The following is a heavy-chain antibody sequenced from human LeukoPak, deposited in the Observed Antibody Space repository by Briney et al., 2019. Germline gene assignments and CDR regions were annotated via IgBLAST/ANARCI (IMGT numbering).Heavy chain of an antibody. CDR2: IYTSGST. J-gene: IGHJ4*02. D-gene: IGHD2-21*01. V-gene: IGHV4-4*07. CDR1: GGSISSYY. Sequence: PSETLSLTCTVAGGSISSYYWSWIRQPAGKGLEWIGRIYTSGSTNYNPSLKSRVTMSVDTSKNQFSLKLSSVTAADTAVYYCARAHCGGDCHYFDYWGQGTLVTVSS. CDR3: ARAHCGGDCHYFDY.